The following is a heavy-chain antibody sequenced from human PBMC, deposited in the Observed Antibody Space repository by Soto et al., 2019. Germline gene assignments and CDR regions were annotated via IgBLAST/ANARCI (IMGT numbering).Heavy chain of an antibody. Sequence: QVQLVQSGAEVKRPGASVKVSCKASGYTFLNYDVAWVRRAPGQGLEWLGWISISNGKTYYEQRLQGRVTMTTDTDTTTAYMEVTSLRSDDTAVYFCGRKGYIGNFGLDVWGQGTTVTVSS. CDR1: GYTFLNYD. D-gene: IGHD5-12*01. CDR2: ISISNGKT. CDR3: GRKGYIGNFGLDV. J-gene: IGHJ6*02. V-gene: IGHV1-18*01.